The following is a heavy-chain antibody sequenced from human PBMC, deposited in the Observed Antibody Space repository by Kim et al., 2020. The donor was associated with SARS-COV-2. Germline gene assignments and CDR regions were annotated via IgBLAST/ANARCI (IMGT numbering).Heavy chain of an antibody. J-gene: IGHJ4*02. CDR3: ARLPFMGVRGEDYFDY. Sequence: SFQGHVTISADKSISTAYLQWSSLKASDTAMYYCARLPFMGVRGEDYFDYWGQGTLVTVSS. D-gene: IGHD3-10*01. V-gene: IGHV5-10-1*01.